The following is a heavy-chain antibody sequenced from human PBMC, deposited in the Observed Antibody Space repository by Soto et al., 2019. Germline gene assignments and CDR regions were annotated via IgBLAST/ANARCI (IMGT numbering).Heavy chain of an antibody. D-gene: IGHD2-15*01. V-gene: IGHV3-30*18. CDR2: ISYDGSNK. CDR3: AKPSYWAFDY. J-gene: IGHJ4*02. Sequence: PGGSLRLSCAASGFTFSSYGMHWVRQAPGKGLEWVAVISYDGSNKYYADSVKGRFTISRDNSKNTLYLQMNSLRAEDTAVYYCAKPSYWAFDYWGQGTLVTVSS. CDR1: GFTFSSYG.